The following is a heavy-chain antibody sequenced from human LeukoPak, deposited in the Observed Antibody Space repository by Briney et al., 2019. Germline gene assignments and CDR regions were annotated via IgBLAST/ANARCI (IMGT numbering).Heavy chain of an antibody. D-gene: IGHD3-9*01. CDR2: IYYSGST. V-gene: IGHV4-39*07. Sequence: NTSETLSLTCIVSGGSITSNTYFWDWIRQTPGKGLEWIGSIYYSGSTYYNPSLKSRVTISLDTSKNQFSLKLSSVTAADTAVYYCARGGRYFDWLLPTGFGHPFDPWGQGTLVTVSS. J-gene: IGHJ5*02. CDR1: GGSITSNTYF. CDR3: ARGGRYFDWLLPTGFGHPFDP.